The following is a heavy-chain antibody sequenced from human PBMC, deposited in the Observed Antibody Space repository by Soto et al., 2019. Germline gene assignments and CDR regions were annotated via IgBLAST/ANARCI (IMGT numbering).Heavy chain of an antibody. CDR1: GGTSSSYG. V-gene: IGHV1-69*13. J-gene: IGHJ6*02. CDR2: IIPMFTTT. D-gene: IGHD2-2*02. Sequence: SVKVSCKASGGTSSSYGISWVRQAPGQGLEWMGGIIPMFTTTNYAQKFQGRVTISADESTSAVYMELSSLRSEDTAVYYCARDRYCFGTACYTGGRFYNYAMDVWGQGTTVTVSS. CDR3: ARDRYCFGTACYTGGRFYNYAMDV.